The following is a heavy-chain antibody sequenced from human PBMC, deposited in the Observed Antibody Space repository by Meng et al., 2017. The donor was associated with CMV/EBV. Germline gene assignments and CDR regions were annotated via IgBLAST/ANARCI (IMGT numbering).Heavy chain of an antibody. V-gene: IGHV3-48*03. CDR1: GFTFSSYE. CDR3: ARDGEVVGTTVTTLDYYYGMDV. CDR2: ISSSGSTI. J-gene: IGHJ6*02. D-gene: IGHD4-17*01. Sequence: GGSLRLSCAASGFTFSSYEMNWVRQAPGKGLEWVSYISSSGSTIYYADSVKGRFTISRDNAKNSLYLQMNSLRAEDTAVYYCARDGEVVGTTVTTLDYYYGMDVWGQGTTVTVSS.